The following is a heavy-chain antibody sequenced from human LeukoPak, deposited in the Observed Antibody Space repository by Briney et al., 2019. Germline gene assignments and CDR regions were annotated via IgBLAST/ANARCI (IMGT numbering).Heavy chain of an antibody. V-gene: IGHV4-34*01. CDR2: INHSGST. CDR3: ARERITITGWFDP. CDR1: GGSFSGYY. Sequence: PSETLSLTCAVYGGSFSGYYWSWIRQPPGKGLEWIGEINHSGSTNYNPSRKSRVTISVDTSKNQFSLKLSSVTAADTAVYYCARERITITGWFDPWGQGTLVTVSS. J-gene: IGHJ5*02. D-gene: IGHD3-9*01.